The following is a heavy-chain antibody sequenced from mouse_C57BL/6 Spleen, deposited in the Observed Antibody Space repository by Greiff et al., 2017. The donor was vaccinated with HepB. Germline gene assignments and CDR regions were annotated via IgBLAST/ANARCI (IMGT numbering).Heavy chain of an antibody. D-gene: IGHD2-2*01. CDR1: GFTIKNTY. CDR2: IDPANGNT. V-gene: IGHV14-3*01. CDR3: ARGGVTSYFDY. Sequence: EVQLQQSVAELVRPGASVKLSCTASGFTIKNTYMHWVKQRPEQGLEWIGRIDPANGNTKYAPKFQGKATITADTSSNTAYLQLSSLTSEDTAIYYCARGGVTSYFDYWGQGTTLTVSS. J-gene: IGHJ2*01.